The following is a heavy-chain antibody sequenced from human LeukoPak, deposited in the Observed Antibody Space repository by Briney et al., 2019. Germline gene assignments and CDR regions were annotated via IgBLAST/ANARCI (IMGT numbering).Heavy chain of an antibody. CDR3: ARGYGDYVSWFDP. D-gene: IGHD4-17*01. V-gene: IGHV1-69*06. J-gene: IGHJ5*02. CDR1: VGTFSSYA. CDR2: MVPIFGTA. Sequence: PSVKVSCKASVGTFSSYAISWVRQAPGQGREWRGGMVPIFGTANYAQKFQGRVTITADKSTSTAYMDLSSLRSEDTAVSYCARGYGDYVSWFDPWGQGTLVTVSS.